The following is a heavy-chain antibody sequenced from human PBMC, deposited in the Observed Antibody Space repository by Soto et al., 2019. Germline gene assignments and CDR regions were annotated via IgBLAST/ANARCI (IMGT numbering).Heavy chain of an antibody. CDR2: ISSSSSYI. D-gene: IGHD6-13*01. CDR1: GFTFSTYS. Sequence: GSLRLSCAASGFTFSTYSMNWVRQAPGKGLEWVSSISSSSSYIYYADSVKGRFTISRDNAKNSLYLQMNSLRAEDTAVYYCARGGIAAAGFPDIPRNGNWFDPWGQGTLVTVSS. J-gene: IGHJ5*02. CDR3: ARGGIAAAGFPDIPRNGNWFDP. V-gene: IGHV3-21*01.